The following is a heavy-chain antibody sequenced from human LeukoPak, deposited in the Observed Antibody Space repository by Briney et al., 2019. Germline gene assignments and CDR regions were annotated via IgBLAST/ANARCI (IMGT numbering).Heavy chain of an antibody. Sequence: SETLSLTCAVYGEPFNGYYWNWIRQSPGKGLEWIGEINHSGSTNYNPSLKSRVTISVDTSKNQFSLKLNSVTAADTAVYYCARDLRLSSGYLLYYFDYWGQGTLVTVSS. CDR2: INHSGST. CDR3: ARDLRLSSGYLLYYFDY. J-gene: IGHJ4*02. CDR1: GEPFNGYY. V-gene: IGHV4-34*01. D-gene: IGHD3-22*01.